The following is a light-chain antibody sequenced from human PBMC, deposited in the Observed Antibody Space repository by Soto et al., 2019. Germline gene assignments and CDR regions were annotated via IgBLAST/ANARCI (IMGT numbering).Light chain of an antibody. Sequence: DIQMTQSPSSLSASVGDRVTITCRPSRAISNFLNWYQQKPGKAPKLLIYDASNLETGVPSRFSGSGSGTDFTFTISSLQPEDIATYYCQQYDNLPYTFGQGTKLEIK. CDR2: DAS. J-gene: IGKJ2*01. CDR3: QQYDNLPYT. CDR1: RAISNF. V-gene: IGKV1-33*01.